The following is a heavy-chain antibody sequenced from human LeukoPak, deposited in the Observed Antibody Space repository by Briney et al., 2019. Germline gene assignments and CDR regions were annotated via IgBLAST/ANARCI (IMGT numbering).Heavy chain of an antibody. CDR3: ARTDGYNLFWYFDL. CDR1: GGSISGGDYY. CDR2: IYYSGST. V-gene: IGHV4-30-4*01. J-gene: IGHJ2*01. Sequence: PSETLSLTCTVSGGSISGGDYYWSWIRQPPGKGLEWIGYIYYSGSTCYNPSLKSRVTISVDTSKNQFSLKLSSVTAADTAVYYCARTDGYNLFWYFDLWGRGTLVTVSS. D-gene: IGHD5-24*01.